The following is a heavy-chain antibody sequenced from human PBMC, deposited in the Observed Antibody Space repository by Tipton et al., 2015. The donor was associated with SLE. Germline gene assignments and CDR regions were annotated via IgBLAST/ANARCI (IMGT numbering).Heavy chain of an antibody. Sequence: SLRLSCTASGFTFNSYWMNWVRQVPGKGLVWVSRINEDGSGTEYADFVKGRFGISRDNVEDTLYLQMNSLRAEDTAVYFCARAVTGTGWDWGQGTLVTVSS. CDR2: INEDGSGT. D-gene: IGHD3/OR15-3a*01. J-gene: IGHJ4*02. V-gene: IGHV3-74*03. CDR3: ARAVTGTGWD. CDR1: GFTFNSYW.